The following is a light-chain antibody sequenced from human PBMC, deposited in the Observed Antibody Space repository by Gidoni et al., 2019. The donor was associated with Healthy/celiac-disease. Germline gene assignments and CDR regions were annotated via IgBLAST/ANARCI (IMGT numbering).Light chain of an antibody. Sequence: DILLTHSPASLALSLGERATINCTSSQSVLSSPNNKNYLAWYQQKPGQTPKLLIYWASTREAGVPDRFSGSGSGKDFTLTISSLQAEDVAVYYCQQYYSTPRTFXXXTKVEIK. V-gene: IGKV4-1*01. J-gene: IGKJ1*01. CDR1: QSVLSSPNNKNY. CDR3: QQYYSTPRT. CDR2: WAS.